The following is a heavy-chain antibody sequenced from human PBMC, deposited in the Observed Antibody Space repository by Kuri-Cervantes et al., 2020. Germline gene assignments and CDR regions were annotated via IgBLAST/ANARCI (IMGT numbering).Heavy chain of an antibody. CDR2: INPSGGST. V-gene: IGHV1-46*01. CDR3: AREGIAVAGHGGYDY. Sequence: ASVKVSCKASGYTFTSYYMHWVRQAPGQGLEWMGIINPSGGSTSYAQKFQGRVTMTRDTSTSTVYMELSGLRSEDTAVYYCAREGIAVAGHGGYDYWGQGTLVPSPQ. CDR1: GYTFTSYY. D-gene: IGHD6-19*01. J-gene: IGHJ4*02.